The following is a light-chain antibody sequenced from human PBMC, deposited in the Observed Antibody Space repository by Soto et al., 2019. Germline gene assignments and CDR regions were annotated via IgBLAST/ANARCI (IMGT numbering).Light chain of an antibody. CDR1: QTISSW. CDR2: KAS. CDR3: QQCNSYPWT. J-gene: IGKJ1*01. Sequence: DIQMTQLPSTLSGSVGDRVTITCRASQTISSWLAWYQQKPGKAPKLLVYKASTLKSGVPSRFNRHGSGTEFPLTLHRLQPDDFTTYYCQQCNSYPWTFGQGTKVDIK. V-gene: IGKV1-5*03.